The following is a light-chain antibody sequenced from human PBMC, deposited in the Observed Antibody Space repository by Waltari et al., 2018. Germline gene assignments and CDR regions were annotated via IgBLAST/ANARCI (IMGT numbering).Light chain of an antibody. J-gene: IGLJ1*01. Sequence: QSALTQPPSASGSPGQSVTVSCTGTSSDVGAYNYVSLYQQHPGKPPKLMIYEVSKRPSGAPDRFSGPKSGNMASLTVSGLQAEDEADYYCSSYAGSNDLYVFGSGTKVTVL. CDR1: SSDVGAYNY. CDR2: EVS. V-gene: IGLV2-8*01. CDR3: SSYAGSNDLYV.